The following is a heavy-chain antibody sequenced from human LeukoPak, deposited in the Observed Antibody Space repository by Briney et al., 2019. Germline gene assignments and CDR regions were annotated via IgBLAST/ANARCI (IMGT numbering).Heavy chain of an antibody. CDR2: IYHSGST. V-gene: IGHV4-30-2*01. CDR1: GGSISSGGYS. J-gene: IGHJ4*02. D-gene: IGHD2-2*01. CDR3: ARGGVVPAAIPFDY. Sequence: PSETLSLTCAVSGGSISSGGYSWSWIRQPSGKGLEWIGYIYHSGSTYYNPSLKSRVTISVDRSKNQFSLKLSSVTAADTAVYYCARGGVVPAAIPFDYWGQGTLVTVSS.